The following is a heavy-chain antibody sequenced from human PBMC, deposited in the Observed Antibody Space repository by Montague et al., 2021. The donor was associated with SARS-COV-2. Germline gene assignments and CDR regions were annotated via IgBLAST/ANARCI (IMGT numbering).Heavy chain of an antibody. CDR2: VYNTGTT. CDR1: GGSISNYY. Sequence: SETLSLTCTVSGGSISNYYWSWIRQSPGKGLEWIGYVYNTGTTTYSPSLMSRVSITPDTSTNHLSLRLTSVTAADTAVYFCARHMPQRYSSGGRCFPASGLDVWGQGTAVTVSS. CDR3: ARHMPQRYSSGGRCFPASGLDV. D-gene: IGHD2-15*01. J-gene: IGHJ6*02. V-gene: IGHV4-59*08.